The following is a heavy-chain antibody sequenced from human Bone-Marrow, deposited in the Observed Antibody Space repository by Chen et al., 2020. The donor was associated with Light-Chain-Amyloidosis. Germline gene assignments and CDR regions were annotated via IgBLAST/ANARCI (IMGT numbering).Heavy chain of an antibody. J-gene: IGHJ4*02. D-gene: IGHD5-12*01. CDR1: GYPFPNHW. V-gene: IGHV5-51*01. Sequence: EVRLQQPGPEVKNTGESLKISCKGSGYPFPNHWIGWVRQMPGKGLEWMGVIYPDDSDARYSPSFEGQVTISADKSITTAYLQWRSLKASDTAMYYCARRRDGYNFDYWGQGTLVTVSS. CDR3: ARRRDGYNFDY. CDR2: IYPDDSDA.